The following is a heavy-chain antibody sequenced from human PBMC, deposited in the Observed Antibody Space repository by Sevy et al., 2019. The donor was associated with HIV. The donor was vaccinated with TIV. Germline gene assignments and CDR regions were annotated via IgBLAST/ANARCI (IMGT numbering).Heavy chain of an antibody. CDR3: AAAAGTDGLGYYFGS. CDR1: GVSISSSHW. CDR2: MYHRGTT. Sequence: SETLSLTCSVSGVSISSSHWWSWVRQTPGKGLEWIGDMYHRGTTNYNPSLKRRVIISVDKSKNQFSLKLTSVTAACTAVYYCAAAAGTDGLGYYFGSWGQGTQVTVSS. D-gene: IGHD6-25*01. V-gene: IGHV4-4*02. J-gene: IGHJ4*02.